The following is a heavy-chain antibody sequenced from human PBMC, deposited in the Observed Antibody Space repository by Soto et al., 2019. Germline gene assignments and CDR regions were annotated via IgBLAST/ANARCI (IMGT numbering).Heavy chain of an antibody. CDR1: GFSVINSY. CDR3: AKEGSDGWCHL. D-gene: IGHD1-26*01. V-gene: IGHV3-53*01. CDR2: IYTGGST. Sequence: EEQLVESGEGLIQPGGSLRLSCVGSGFSVINSYVSWVRQAPGQGLEWVSIIYTGGSTYYADSVKGRFTMSRDTSKNTVSLQMNSLRAEDTALYYCAKEGSDGWCHLWGQGTPVTVSS. J-gene: IGHJ5*02.